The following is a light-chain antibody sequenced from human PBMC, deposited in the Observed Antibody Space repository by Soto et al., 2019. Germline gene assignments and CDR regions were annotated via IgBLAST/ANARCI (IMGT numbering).Light chain of an antibody. CDR3: QQRSNWPPLT. V-gene: IGKV3-11*01. J-gene: IGKJ4*01. CDR2: DAS. Sequence: EIVLTQSPATPSLSPGERATLSCRASQNVSRFLAWYQRRPGQAPRLLIYDASNRASGIPARFSGSGSGTDFTLTISSLEPEDFAVYYCQQRSNWPPLTFGGGTKVEIK. CDR1: QNVSRF.